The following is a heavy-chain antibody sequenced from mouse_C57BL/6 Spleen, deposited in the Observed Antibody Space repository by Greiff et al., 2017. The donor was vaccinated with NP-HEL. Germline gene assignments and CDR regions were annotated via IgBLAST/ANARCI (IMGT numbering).Heavy chain of an antibody. D-gene: IGHD2-4*01. CDR3: ARVGDYGYAMDY. V-gene: IGHV1-82*01. Sequence: QVQLQQSGPELVKPGASVKISCKASGYAFSSSWMNWVKQRPGKGLEWIGRIYPGDGDTNYNGKFKGKATLTADKSSSTAYMQLSSLTSEDSAVYFCARVGDYGYAMDYWGQGTSVTVSS. CDR1: GYAFSSSW. J-gene: IGHJ4*01. CDR2: IYPGDGDT.